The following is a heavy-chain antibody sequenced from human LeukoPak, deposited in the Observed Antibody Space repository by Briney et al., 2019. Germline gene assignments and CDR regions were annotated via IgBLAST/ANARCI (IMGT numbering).Heavy chain of an antibody. CDR1: GFTFSSYA. Sequence: GGSLRLSCAASGFTFSSYAMSWVRQAPGKGLERVSAISGSGGSTYYADSVKGRFTISRDNSKNTLYLQMNSLRAEDTAVYYCVKETPPGYYDSSGYFLCWGQGTLVTVSS. CDR2: ISGSGGST. J-gene: IGHJ4*02. D-gene: IGHD3-22*01. CDR3: VKETPPGYYDSSGYFLC. V-gene: IGHV3-23*01.